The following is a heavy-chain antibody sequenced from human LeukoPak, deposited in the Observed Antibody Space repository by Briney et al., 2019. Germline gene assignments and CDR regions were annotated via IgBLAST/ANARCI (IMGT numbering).Heavy chain of an antibody. CDR1: GGSISSHY. CDR2: IYYSGST. CDR3: ARSWSYNWFDP. V-gene: IGHV4-59*11. Sequence: SETLSLTCTVSGGSISSHYWSWIRQPPGKGLEWIGYIYYSGSTNYNPSLKSRVTMSVDTSKNQFSLKLSSVTAADTAVYYCARSWSYNWFDPWGQGTLVTVSS. D-gene: IGHD6-13*01. J-gene: IGHJ5*02.